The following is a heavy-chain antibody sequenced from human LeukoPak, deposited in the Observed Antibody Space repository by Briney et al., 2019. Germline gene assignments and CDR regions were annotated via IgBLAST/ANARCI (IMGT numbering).Heavy chain of an antibody. V-gene: IGHV1-8*02. CDR2: MNPNSGNT. CDR3: ARGQGLGYCSSTSCYGDWYFDL. Sequence: ASVKVSCKASGGTFSSYAINWVRQATGQGLEWMGWMNPNSGNTGYAQKFQGRVTMTRNTSISTAYMELSSLRSEDTAVYYCARGQGLGYCSSTSCYGDWYFDLWGRGTLVTVSS. D-gene: IGHD2-2*01. CDR1: GGTFSSYA. J-gene: IGHJ2*01.